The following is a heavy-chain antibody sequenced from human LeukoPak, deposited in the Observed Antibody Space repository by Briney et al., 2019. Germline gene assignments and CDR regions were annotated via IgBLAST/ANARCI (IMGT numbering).Heavy chain of an antibody. CDR2: IYSGGST. Sequence: GGSLRLSCAASGFTVSSNYMSWVRQAPGKGLEWVSVIYSGGSTYYADSVKGRFTISRDNSKNTLYLQMNSLRAEDTAVYYCARDLGIAARPYYHYGMDVWGQGTTVTVSS. V-gene: IGHV3-66*01. CDR1: GFTVSSNY. J-gene: IGHJ6*02. CDR3: ARDLGIAARPYYHYGMDV. D-gene: IGHD6-6*01.